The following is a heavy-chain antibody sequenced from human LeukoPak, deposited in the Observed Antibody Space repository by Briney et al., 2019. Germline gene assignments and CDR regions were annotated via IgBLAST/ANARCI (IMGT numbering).Heavy chain of an antibody. J-gene: IGHJ6*03. D-gene: IGHD2-2*01. CDR1: GYRFTSYC. Sequence: GESLKISCKGSGYRFTSYCIGWVRQMPGKGLEWMGIMNPGDSDTRYSPSFQGQVTISADKSISTAYLQWSSLRASDTAMYYCERHDCSSTSCYWNYYMDVWGKGTTVTVSS. CDR2: MNPGDSDT. V-gene: IGHV5-51*01. CDR3: ERHDCSSTSCYWNYYMDV.